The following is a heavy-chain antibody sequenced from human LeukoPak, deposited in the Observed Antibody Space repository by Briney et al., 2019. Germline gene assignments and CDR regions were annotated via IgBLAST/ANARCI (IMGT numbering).Heavy chain of an antibody. J-gene: IGHJ4*02. D-gene: IGHD6-13*01. CDR2: ISSNGGGT. Sequence: GGSLRLSCAASGFTFSTYGMSWVRQAPGKGLEWVSAISSNGGGTYYADSVKGRFTISRNNSKNTLYLQVNSLRAEDTAVYSCAKHSSTWHYFDYWGQGTLVTVSS. CDR3: AKHSSTWHYFDY. CDR1: GFTFSTYG. V-gene: IGHV3-23*01.